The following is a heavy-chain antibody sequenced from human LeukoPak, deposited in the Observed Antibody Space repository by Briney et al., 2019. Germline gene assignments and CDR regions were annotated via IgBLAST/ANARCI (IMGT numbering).Heavy chain of an antibody. CDR3: ARDVVSGQQLDVYGMDV. Sequence: GGSLRLSCAASGFTFSSYWMHWDRQAPGKGLVWVSRINSDGSSTSYADSVKGRFTISRDNAKNTLYLQMNSLRAEDTAVYYCARDVVSGQQLDVYGMDVWGQGTTVTASS. D-gene: IGHD6-13*01. CDR2: INSDGSST. CDR1: GFTFSSYW. V-gene: IGHV3-74*01. J-gene: IGHJ6*02.